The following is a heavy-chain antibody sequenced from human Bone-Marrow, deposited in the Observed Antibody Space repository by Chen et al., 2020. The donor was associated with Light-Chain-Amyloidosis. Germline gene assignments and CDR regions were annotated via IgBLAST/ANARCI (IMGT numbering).Heavy chain of an antibody. Sequence: EVQLVESGGGLVQPGGSLRLSCAASGFTFSSYEMNWVRQAPGKGLEWVSYISSSGSTIYYADSVKGRFTISRDNSKNTLYLQMNSLRAEDTAVYYCAKFKVDFWSGFPPHFDYWGQGTLVTVSS. V-gene: IGHV3-48*03. CDR2: ISSSGSTI. J-gene: IGHJ4*02. D-gene: IGHD3-3*01. CDR1: GFTFSSYE. CDR3: AKFKVDFWSGFPPHFDY.